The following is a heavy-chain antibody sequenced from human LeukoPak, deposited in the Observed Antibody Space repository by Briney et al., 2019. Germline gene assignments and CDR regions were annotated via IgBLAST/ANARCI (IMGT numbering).Heavy chain of an antibody. CDR2: ISHSGST. Sequence: SESLSLTCSDTGGSINSYYWSWIRQPPGKGLEWIGYISHSGSTDSNPSLKSRVTISLDTSKNQFSLKLTSVTAADTAVYYCAAMRYGRDYYYGMDVWGQGTTVTVSS. V-gene: IGHV4-59*01. CDR3: AAMRYGRDYYYGMDV. D-gene: IGHD1-14*01. CDR1: GGSINSYY. J-gene: IGHJ6*02.